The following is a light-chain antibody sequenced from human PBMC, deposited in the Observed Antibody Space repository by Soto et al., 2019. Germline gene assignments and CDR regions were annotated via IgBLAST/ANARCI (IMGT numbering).Light chain of an antibody. J-gene: IGKJ3*01. CDR3: QQRSNWPIT. V-gene: IGKV3D-20*02. CDR1: QSVSSSY. CDR2: DAS. Sequence: EIVLTQSPGTLSLSPGERVTLSCRASQSVSSSYLAWYQQKPGQAPRLLIYDASNRATGIPARFSGSGSGTDFTLTISSLEPEDFAVYYCQQRSNWPITFGPGTKVDIK.